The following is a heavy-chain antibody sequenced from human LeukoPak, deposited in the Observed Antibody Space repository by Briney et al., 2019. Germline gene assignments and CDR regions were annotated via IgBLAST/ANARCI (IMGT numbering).Heavy chain of an antibody. Sequence: GGSLRLSCAASGFTFSDYYMSWIRQAPGKGLEWVSYISSSGSTIYYADSVKGRFTISRDNAKNSLYLQMNSLRAEDSAVYYCARDLPPENFDYWGQGTLVTVSS. CDR2: ISSSGSTI. CDR3: ARDLPPENFDY. V-gene: IGHV3-11*01. J-gene: IGHJ4*02. CDR1: GFTFSDYY.